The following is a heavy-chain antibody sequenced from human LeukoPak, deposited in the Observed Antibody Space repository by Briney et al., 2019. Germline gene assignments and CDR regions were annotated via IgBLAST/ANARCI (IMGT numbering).Heavy chain of an antibody. V-gene: IGHV3-43*02. CDR3: AKDIRSGDYIGHDY. J-gene: IGHJ4*02. CDR1: GFTFDDCA. Sequence: GGSLRLSCAASGFTFDDCAMHWVRQAPGKGLEWVSLISGDGGSTYYADSVKGRFTISRDNSKNSLYLQMNSLRTEDTALYYCAKDIRSGDYIGHDYWGQGTLVTVSS. CDR2: ISGDGGST. D-gene: IGHD4-17*01.